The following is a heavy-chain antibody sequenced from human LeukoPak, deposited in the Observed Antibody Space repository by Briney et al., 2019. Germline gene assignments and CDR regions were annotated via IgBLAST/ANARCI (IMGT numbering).Heavy chain of an antibody. J-gene: IGHJ5*02. CDR3: AREHAKGYSWFDP. Sequence: GESLKISCKASGYTFTDYWIGWVRQMPGRGPEWTAIIYPGDSDTRYSPSFQGQVTISADKSINTAYLQWSSLTASDTAMYYCAREHAKGYSWFDPWGQGTLVTVSS. D-gene: IGHD1-1*01. V-gene: IGHV5-51*01. CDR1: GYTFTDYW. CDR2: IYPGDSDT.